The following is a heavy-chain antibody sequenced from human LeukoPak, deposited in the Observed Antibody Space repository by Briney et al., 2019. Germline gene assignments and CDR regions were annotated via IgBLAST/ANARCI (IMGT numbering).Heavy chain of an antibody. J-gene: IGHJ3*02. Sequence: GGSLRLSCAASGLAFSAYKMHWVRQAPRKGLVWVSRISTDGYTTDYADFVQGRFTASRDNTKNTWSLEMNSLRAEDTAVYYCARSSSPCDIWGQGTMVTVSS. CDR3: ARSSSPCDI. V-gene: IGHV3-74*01. CDR2: ISTDGYTT. CDR1: GLAFSAYK.